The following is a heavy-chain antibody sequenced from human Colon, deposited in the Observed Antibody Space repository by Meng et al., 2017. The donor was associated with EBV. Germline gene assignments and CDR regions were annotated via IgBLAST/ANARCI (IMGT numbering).Heavy chain of an antibody. CDR1: GFNFNDSY. CDR3: ARDLGGPRDY. J-gene: IGHJ4*02. CDR2: ISKMGDGI. V-gene: IGHV3-11*01. Sequence: HVYLVGSGGGFVQPGGSLSLSCAASGFNFNDSYMTWSRQAPGKGLEWVAFISKMGDGISYAESVRGRFTISRDSATHSLYLQMNSLRAEDTAVYYCARDLGGPRDYWGQGTLVTVSS. D-gene: IGHD6-25*01.